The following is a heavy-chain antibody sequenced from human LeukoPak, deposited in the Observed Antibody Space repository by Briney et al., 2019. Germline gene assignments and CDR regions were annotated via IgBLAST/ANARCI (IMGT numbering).Heavy chain of an antibody. Sequence: GRSLRLSCAASGFTFSDYGMHWARLAPGKGLEWVAHISHDGSSQNYADSVQGRFTISRDNSKDTVDLQMNSLRAEDTAVYYCAKDGPLPYTSTSFGRHFLEYWGQGTLVTVSS. V-gene: IGHV3-30*18. D-gene: IGHD6-13*01. CDR3: AKDGPLPYTSTSFGRHFLEY. CDR2: ISHDGSSQ. CDR1: GFTFSDYG. J-gene: IGHJ4*02.